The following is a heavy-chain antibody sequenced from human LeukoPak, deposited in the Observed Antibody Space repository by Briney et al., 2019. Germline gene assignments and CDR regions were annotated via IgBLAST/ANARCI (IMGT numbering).Heavy chain of an antibody. CDR2: ISGSGNVT. J-gene: IGHJ4*02. CDR3: AKDRAGAN. CDR1: GFTFAKYA. V-gene: IGHV3-23*01. Sequence: GGSLKLSCVGSGFTFAKYAMTWVREAPGKGLEWVAVISGSGNVTYYAESVKGRFTISRDNSKRTLYLQMDSLRADDTANYYCAKDRAGANWGQGTMVLVSS.